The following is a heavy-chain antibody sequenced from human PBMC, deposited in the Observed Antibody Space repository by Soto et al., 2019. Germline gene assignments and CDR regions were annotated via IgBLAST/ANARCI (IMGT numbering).Heavy chain of an antibody. D-gene: IGHD3-22*01. V-gene: IGHV3-23*01. CDR2: ISGSGGST. CDR1: GFTFSSYA. CDR3: AKKTTMIVVVITFDY. J-gene: IGHJ4*02. Sequence: PGGSLRLSCAASGFTFSSYAMSWVRQAPGKGLEWVSAISGSGGSTYYADSVKGRFTISRDNSKNTLYLQMNSLRAEDTAVYYCAKKTTMIVVVITFDYWGQGTLVTVSS.